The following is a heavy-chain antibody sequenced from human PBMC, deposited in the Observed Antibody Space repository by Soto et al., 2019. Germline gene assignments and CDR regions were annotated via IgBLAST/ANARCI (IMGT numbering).Heavy chain of an antibody. J-gene: IGHJ6*02. V-gene: IGHV4-30-4*01. CDR1: GGSISSGDYY. CDR3: GTRPIVLEPAHMDV. CDR2: IYYSGST. Sequence: SETLSLTCTVSGGSISSGDYYWSWIRQPPGKGLEWIGYIYYSGSTSYNASLKSRTSISADPSNNQSSLKLHSLTAADTAVYFCGTRPIVLEPAHMDVWGPGLSETVFS. D-gene: IGHD2-2*01.